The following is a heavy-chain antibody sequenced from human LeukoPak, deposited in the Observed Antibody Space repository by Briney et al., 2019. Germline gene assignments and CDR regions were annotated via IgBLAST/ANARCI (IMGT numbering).Heavy chain of an antibody. J-gene: IGHJ5*02. CDR3: ARDGADSSSFGNWFDP. Sequence: SVKVSCKASGGTFSSYAISWVRQAPGQGLEWMGGIIPIFGTANYAQKFQGRVTITTDESTSTAYMELSSLRSEDTAVYYCARDGADSSSFGNWFDPWGQGTLVTVSS. V-gene: IGHV1-69*05. CDR1: GGTFSSYA. CDR2: IIPIFGTA. D-gene: IGHD6-13*01.